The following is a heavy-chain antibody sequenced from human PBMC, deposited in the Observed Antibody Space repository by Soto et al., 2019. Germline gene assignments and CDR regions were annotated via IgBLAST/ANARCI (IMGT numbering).Heavy chain of an antibody. D-gene: IGHD3-16*01. J-gene: IGHJ4*02. CDR3: AKGSSAYRPYYFDY. V-gene: IGHV3-7*03. Sequence: PCRSQRVSKAAAGFTCIGYGMSRIRQAQGKGLEWVANIQQDGSEKYYVDSVKGRFTISRDNAKNSLYLQMNSLRADDTAVYYCAKGSSAYRPYYFDYWGQGSLVTVSS. CDR2: IQQDGSEK. CDR1: GFTCIGYG.